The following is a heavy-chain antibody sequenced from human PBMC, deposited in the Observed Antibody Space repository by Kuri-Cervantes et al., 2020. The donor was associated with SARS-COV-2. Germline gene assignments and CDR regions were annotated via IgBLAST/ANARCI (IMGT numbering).Heavy chain of an antibody. J-gene: IGHJ4*02. CDR3: ARQAVVASDG. D-gene: IGHD2-15*01. Sequence: GSLRPPCTVSGGSSSSSSYYWGWIRQPPGKGLEWIGSIYYSGSTYYNPSLKSRVTISVDTSKNQSSLKLSSVTAADTAVYYCARQAVVASDGWGQGTLVTVSS. V-gene: IGHV4-39*01. CDR2: IYYSGST. CDR1: GGSSSSSSYY.